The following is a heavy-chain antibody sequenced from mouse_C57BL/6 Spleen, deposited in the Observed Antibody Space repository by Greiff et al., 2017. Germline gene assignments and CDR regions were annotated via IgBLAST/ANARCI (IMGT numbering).Heavy chain of an antibody. CDR3: TRYGNPYYFDY. CDR1: GYTFTDYE. CDR2: IDPETGGT. Sequence: LVESGAELVRPGASVTLSCKASGYTFTDYEMHWVKQTPVHGLEWIGAIDPETGGTAYNQKFKGKAILTADKSSSTAYMELRSLTSEDSAVYYCTRYGNPYYFDYWGQGTTLTVSS. V-gene: IGHV1-15*01. D-gene: IGHD2-1*01. J-gene: IGHJ2*01.